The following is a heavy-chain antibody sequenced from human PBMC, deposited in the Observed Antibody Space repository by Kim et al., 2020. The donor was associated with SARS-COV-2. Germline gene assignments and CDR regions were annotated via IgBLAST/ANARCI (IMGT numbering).Heavy chain of an antibody. Sequence: IFYSDSVKGRFTISRDNSENTLYLQMNSLRAEDTAVYYCARDVNWNFEFGGQGTVVNVSS. D-gene: IGHD3-10*02. J-gene: IGHJ4*02. CDR2: I. V-gene: IGHV3-23*05. CDR3: ARDVNWNFEF.